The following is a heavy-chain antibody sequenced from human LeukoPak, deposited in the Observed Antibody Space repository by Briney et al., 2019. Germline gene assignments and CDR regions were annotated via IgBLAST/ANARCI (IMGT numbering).Heavy chain of an antibody. CDR3: ARDRWILKGFDY. V-gene: IGHV3-33*01. CDR2: IWYDGSNK. CDR1: GFTFSSYG. J-gene: IGHJ4*02. D-gene: IGHD5-18*01. Sequence: GGSLRLSCAASGFTFSSYGMHWVRQAPGKGLEWVAVIWYDGSNKYYADSVKGRFTISRDNSKNTLYQQMNSLRAEDTAVYYCARDRWILKGFDYWGQGTLVTVSS.